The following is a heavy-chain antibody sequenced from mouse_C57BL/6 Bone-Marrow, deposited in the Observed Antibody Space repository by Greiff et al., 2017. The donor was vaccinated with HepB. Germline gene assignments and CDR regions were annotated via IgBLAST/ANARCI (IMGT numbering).Heavy chain of an antibody. J-gene: IGHJ1*03. CDR1: GFTFSDYY. CDR3: ARHDGWYFDV. CDR2: ISNGGGST. Sequence: EVQLQESGGGLVQPGGSLKLSCAASGFTFSDYYMYWVRQTPEKRLEWVAYISNGGGSTYYPDTVKGRFTISRDNAKNTLYLQMSRLKSEDTAMYYCARHDGWYFDVWGTGTTVTVSS. V-gene: IGHV5-12*01. D-gene: IGHD2-3*01.